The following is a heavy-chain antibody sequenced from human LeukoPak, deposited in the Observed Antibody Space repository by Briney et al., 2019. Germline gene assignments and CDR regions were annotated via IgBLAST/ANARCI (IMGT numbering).Heavy chain of an antibody. J-gene: IGHJ4*02. Sequence: PSETLSLTCTVSGGSTSSSNYYWGWIRQPPGKGLEWIGGIHYSGNTYYNPSLKSRVTISVDTSKNQFSLKLSSVTAADTAVYYCARVFTGLYFDYWGQGTLVTVSS. CDR2: IHYSGNT. D-gene: IGHD3/OR15-3a*01. CDR1: GGSTSSSNYY. CDR3: ARVFTGLYFDY. V-gene: IGHV4-39*07.